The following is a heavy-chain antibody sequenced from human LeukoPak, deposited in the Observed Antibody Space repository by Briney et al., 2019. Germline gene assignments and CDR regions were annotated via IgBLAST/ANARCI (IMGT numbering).Heavy chain of an antibody. D-gene: IGHD3-22*01. CDR3: AKDLSKITMIVLLLDY. V-gene: IGHV3-23*01. CDR2: ITGSGGTT. J-gene: IGHJ4*02. CDR1: GFTFNTYA. Sequence: GGSLRLSCAASGFTFNTYAMSWVRQAPGKGLEWVSGITGSGGTTDHADSVKGRFTISRDNSKNTLYLQMNSLRAEDTAVYYCAKDLSKITMIVLLLDYWGQGTLVTVSS.